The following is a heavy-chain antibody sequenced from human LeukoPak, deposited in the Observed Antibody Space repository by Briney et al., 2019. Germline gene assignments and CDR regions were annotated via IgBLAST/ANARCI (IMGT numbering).Heavy chain of an antibody. Sequence: GGSLRLSCAASGFTFSNYNMNWVRQAPGKGLEWVSSISTSSSYIYYADSVKGRFTISRDNAKKSLYLQMHSLRAEDTAVYYCARGPSGYHNTGGQGTLVTVSS. CDR3: ARGPSGYHNT. V-gene: IGHV3-21*01. D-gene: IGHD5-12*01. CDR1: GFTFSNYN. J-gene: IGHJ4*02. CDR2: ISTSSSYI.